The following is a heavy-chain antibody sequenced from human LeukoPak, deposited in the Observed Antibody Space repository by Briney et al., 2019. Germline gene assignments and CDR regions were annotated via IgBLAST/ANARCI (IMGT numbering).Heavy chain of an antibody. CDR1: GGSFSGYY. CDR2: INHSGST. D-gene: IGHD3-10*01. J-gene: IGHJ4*02. V-gene: IGHV4-34*01. CDR3: ARKENVYYYFDY. Sequence: SETPSLTCAVYGGSFSGYYWSWIRQPPGKGLEWIGEINHSGSTNYNPSLKSRVTISVDTSKNQFSLKLSSVTAVDTAVYYCARKENVYYYFDYWGQGTLVTVSS.